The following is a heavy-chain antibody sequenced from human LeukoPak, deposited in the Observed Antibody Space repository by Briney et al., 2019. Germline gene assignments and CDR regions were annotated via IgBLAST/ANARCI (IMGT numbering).Heavy chain of an antibody. CDR1: GGTFSSYA. CDR3: ARDTVKGQQWLADYYYYGMDV. Sequence: SVKVSCKASGGTFSSYAISWVRQAPGQGLEWMGRIIPILGIANYAQKFQGRVTITADKSTSTAYMELSGLRSEDTAVYYCARDTVKGQQWLADYYYYGMDVWGQGTTVTVSS. D-gene: IGHD6-19*01. J-gene: IGHJ6*02. V-gene: IGHV1-69*04. CDR2: IIPILGIA.